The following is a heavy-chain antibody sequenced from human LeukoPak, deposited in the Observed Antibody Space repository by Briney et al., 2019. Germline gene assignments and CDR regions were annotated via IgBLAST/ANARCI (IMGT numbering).Heavy chain of an antibody. D-gene: IGHD2-15*01. CDR1: GFTVSSNH. V-gene: IGHV3-53*01. Sequence: GGSLRLSCAASGFTVSSNHMSWVRQAPGKGLEWVSVIYSGGSTYSADSVKGRFTVSRDNARNSLYLQMSSLRADDTAVYYCARDLGGSWTTFDFWGQGTLVTVSS. CDR3: ARDLGGSWTTFDF. J-gene: IGHJ5*01. CDR2: IYSGGST.